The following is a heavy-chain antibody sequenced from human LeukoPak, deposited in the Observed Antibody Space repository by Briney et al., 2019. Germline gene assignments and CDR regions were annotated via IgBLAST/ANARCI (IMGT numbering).Heavy chain of an antibody. CDR1: GDSISSGNYF. D-gene: IGHD3-16*01. CDR2: IHSDGLA. V-gene: IGHV4-61*02. J-gene: IGHJ5*02. CDR3: ARDRQLGWFGP. Sequence: SQTLSLTCTVSGDSISSGNYFWAWIRQSAGKGLEWIGRIHSDGLANYNPSLRSRVTISVDTSNNQFSLKVKSVTAADTATYYCARDRQLGWFGPWGQGILSPSPQ.